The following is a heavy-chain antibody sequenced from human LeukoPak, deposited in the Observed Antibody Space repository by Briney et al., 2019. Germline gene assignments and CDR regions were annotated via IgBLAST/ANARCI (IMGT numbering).Heavy chain of an antibody. Sequence: GGSLRLSCAVSGFSFTNYWMHWVRQDPGKGLVWVSYISSDGSVTKYADSVKGRFTISRDNAVYTLYLQMNSLRVEDTAVYYCVRGSLRLPRSTPDYWGQGTLVTVSS. J-gene: IGHJ4*02. D-gene: IGHD2-21*02. CDR3: VRGSLRLPRSTPDY. V-gene: IGHV3-74*03. CDR2: ISSDGSVT. CDR1: GFSFTNYW.